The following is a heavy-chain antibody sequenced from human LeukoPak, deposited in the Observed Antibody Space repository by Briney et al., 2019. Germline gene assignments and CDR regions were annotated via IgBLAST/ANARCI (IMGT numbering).Heavy chain of an antibody. Sequence: GSSVKVSCKASGGTFSSYAISWVRQAPGQGLEWMGGIIPIFGTANYAQKFQGRVTITTDESTSTAYMELSSLRSEDTAVYYCARELGPTGIQAPIFDIWGQETMVTVSS. CDR3: ARELGPTGIQAPIFDI. D-gene: IGHD1-26*01. CDR1: GGTFSSYA. J-gene: IGHJ3*02. CDR2: IIPIFGTA. V-gene: IGHV1-69*05.